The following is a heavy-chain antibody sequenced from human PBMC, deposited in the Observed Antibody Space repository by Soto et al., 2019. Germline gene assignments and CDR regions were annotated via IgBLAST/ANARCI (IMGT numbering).Heavy chain of an antibody. J-gene: IGHJ4*02. D-gene: IGHD2-15*01. CDR3: ARNPDIVVVVAATWPYYFDY. Sequence: PGESLRLSCAASGFPFISYAMSWVRQAPGKGLEWVSAISGSGSTIYYADSVKGRFTISRDNAKNSLYLQMNSLRAEDTAVYYCARNPDIVVVVAATWPYYFDYWGQGTLVTVSS. CDR2: ISGSGSTI. V-gene: IGHV3-48*03. CDR1: GFPFISYA.